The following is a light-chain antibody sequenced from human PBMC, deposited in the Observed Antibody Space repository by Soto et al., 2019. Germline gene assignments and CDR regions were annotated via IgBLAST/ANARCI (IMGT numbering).Light chain of an antibody. CDR3: QQSYSPPPIT. CDR1: QTISNF. Sequence: DIQMTQSPSSLSASVGDRVTMTCRASQTISNFLNWYQKKPGQAPKLLIYAASSLQRGVPSRFSGSGSGTDFTLTIDRLQPEDSATYYCQQSYSPPPITFGQGTRLEI. V-gene: IGKV1-39*01. J-gene: IGKJ5*01. CDR2: AAS.